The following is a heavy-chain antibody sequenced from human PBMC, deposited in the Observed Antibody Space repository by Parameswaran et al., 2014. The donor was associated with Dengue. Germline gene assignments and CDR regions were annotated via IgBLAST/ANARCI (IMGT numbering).Heavy chain of an antibody. J-gene: IGHJ5*02. D-gene: IGHD3-10*01. CDR3: ARLVYYYGSGSLRFDP. V-gene: IGHV1-8*01. Sequence: VRQAPGQGLEWMGWMNPNSGNTGYAQKFQGRVTMTRNTSISTAYMELSSLRSEDTAVYYCARLVYYYGSGSLRFDPWGQGTLVTVSS. CDR2: MNPNSGNT.